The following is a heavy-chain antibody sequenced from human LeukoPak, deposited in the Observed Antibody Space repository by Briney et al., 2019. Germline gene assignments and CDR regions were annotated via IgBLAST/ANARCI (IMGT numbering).Heavy chain of an antibody. CDR2: ISSSSSYI. D-gene: IGHD3-22*01. J-gene: IGHJ4*02. CDR1: GFTFSSYS. Sequence: PGGSLRLSCAASGFTFSSYSMNWVRQAPGKGLEWVSSISSSSSYIYYADSVKGRFTISRDNAKNLLYLQMNSLRAEDTAVYYCARGYYDSSGYYYFDYWGQGTLVTVSS. CDR3: ARGYYDSSGYYYFDY. V-gene: IGHV3-21*01.